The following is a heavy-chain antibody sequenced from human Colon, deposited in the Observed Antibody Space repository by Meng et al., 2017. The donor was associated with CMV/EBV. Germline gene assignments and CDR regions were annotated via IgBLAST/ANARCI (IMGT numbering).Heavy chain of an antibody. CDR3: ARARYSSAGAYYYYYGMDV. CDR1: GRLISSHY. V-gene: IGHV4-59*11. CDR2: IYFSGSS. D-gene: IGHD6-19*01. Sequence: GSLRLSCNVSGRLISSHYWSWVRQPPGKGLEWIGYIYFSGSSKYNPSLNSRVSMSTDTSKNHFFLKLSSVTAADTAVYYCARARYSSAGAYYYYYGMDVWGQGTTVTVSS. J-gene: IGHJ6*02.